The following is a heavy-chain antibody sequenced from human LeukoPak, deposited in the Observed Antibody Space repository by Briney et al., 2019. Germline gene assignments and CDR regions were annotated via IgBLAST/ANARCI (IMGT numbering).Heavy chain of an antibody. D-gene: IGHD3-3*01. CDR2: MFYSGST. J-gene: IGHJ5*02. CDR1: GGSISSTTYY. Sequence: PSETLSLTCTVSGGSISSTTYYWGWIRQPPGKGLEWIGSMFYSGSTYYNPSLKSRVTISVDTSKNQFSLKLSSVTAADTAVYYCARVGYDFWSGYYKRPTYRNWFDPWGQGTLVTVSS. V-gene: IGHV4-39*07. CDR3: ARVGYDFWSGYYKRPTYRNWFDP.